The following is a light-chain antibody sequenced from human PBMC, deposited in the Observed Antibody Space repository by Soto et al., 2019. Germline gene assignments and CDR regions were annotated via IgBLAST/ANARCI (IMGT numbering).Light chain of an antibody. CDR2: DAS. V-gene: IGKV1-33*01. Sequence: DIQMTQSPSSLSASVGDRVTITCQASQDIDNNLNWYQQRSGKAPKVLIYDASNLKGGVPSRFSGSESGTDFTFTISSLQPEDIATYYCQQYDDFPYTFGQGTKLEI. CDR3: QQYDDFPYT. J-gene: IGKJ2*01. CDR1: QDIDNN.